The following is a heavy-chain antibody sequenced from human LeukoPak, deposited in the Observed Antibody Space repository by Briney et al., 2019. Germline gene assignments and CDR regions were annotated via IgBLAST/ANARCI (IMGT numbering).Heavy chain of an antibody. CDR1: GFTFSSYA. Sequence: GGSLRLSCAASGFTFSSYAMHWVRQAPGKGLEWVAVISYDGSNKYYADSVKGRFTISRDNSKNTLYLQMNSLRAEDTAVYYCARDGDGDTAMVLWGQGTLVTVSS. CDR2: ISYDGSNK. J-gene: IGHJ4*02. CDR3: ARDGDGDTAMVL. D-gene: IGHD5-18*01. V-gene: IGHV3-30-3*01.